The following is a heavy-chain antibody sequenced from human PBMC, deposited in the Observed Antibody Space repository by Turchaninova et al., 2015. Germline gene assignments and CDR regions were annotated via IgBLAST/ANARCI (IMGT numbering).Heavy chain of an antibody. D-gene: IGHD3-10*01. CDR1: GVPFNGYG. CDR3: IKDSGSRFGELLPGAFDI. V-gene: IGHV3-9*03. CDR2: SSCDIARI. J-gene: IGHJ3*02. Sequence: EVQRVESGGGLEQPGGSLRPAWRASGVPFNGYGRHWVRQAPGKGLEWVSGSSCDIARIGYADSVKGRFTISRDNTKNSLYLQMNSLRAEDMALYYCIKDSGSRFGELLPGAFDIWGLGTMVTVSS.